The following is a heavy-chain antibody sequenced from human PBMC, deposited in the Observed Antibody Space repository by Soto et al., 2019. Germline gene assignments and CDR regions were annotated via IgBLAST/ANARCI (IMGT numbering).Heavy chain of an antibody. V-gene: IGHV1-69*01. CDR3: ARARHCGGDCDSCDY. CDR2: IIPIFGTA. J-gene: IGHJ4*02. Sequence: QVQLVQSGAEVKKPGSSVKVSCKASGGTFSSYAISWVRQAPGQGLEWMGGIIPIFGTANYAQKFQGRVTITADESTSTAYMELSRLRSEDKAVYYWARARHCGGDCDSCDYWGQGTLVTVFS. CDR1: GGTFSSYA. D-gene: IGHD2-21*02.